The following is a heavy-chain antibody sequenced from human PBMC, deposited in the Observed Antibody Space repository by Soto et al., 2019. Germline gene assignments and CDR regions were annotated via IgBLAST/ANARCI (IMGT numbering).Heavy chain of an antibody. J-gene: IGHJ4*02. D-gene: IGHD3-3*01. Sequence: EVQLVESGGGLVQPVRSLRLSCAASGFTFDDYAMHWVRQAPGKGLEWVSGISWNSGSIGYADSVKGRFTISRDNAKNSLYLQMNSLRAEATALYYCAKAHYDFWSGPSDYWGQGTLVTVSS. CDR2: ISWNSGSI. CDR3: AKAHYDFWSGPSDY. CDR1: GFTFDDYA. V-gene: IGHV3-9*01.